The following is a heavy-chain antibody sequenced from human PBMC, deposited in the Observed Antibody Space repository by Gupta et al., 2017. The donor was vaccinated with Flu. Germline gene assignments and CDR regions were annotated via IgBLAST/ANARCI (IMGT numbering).Heavy chain of an antibody. CDR2: IISKNHGGTT. V-gene: IGHV3-15*01. J-gene: IGHJ4*02. Sequence: QVPGKGLEWVGRIISKNHGGTTNYAAPVKGRFSISRDDSKNMLFLQMTTLRSEDSALYYCTTDSPLTESQRDHWGRGTLVTVSS. CDR3: TTDSPLTESQRDH.